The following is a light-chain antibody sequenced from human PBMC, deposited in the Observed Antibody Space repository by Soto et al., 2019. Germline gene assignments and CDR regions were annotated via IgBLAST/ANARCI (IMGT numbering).Light chain of an antibody. CDR3: HQDFNLPWT. CDR2: GAS. Sequence: EIVLTQSPGTLSMSPGERATLSCRASEPVSGSHLAWYQQRPGRAPRLLIYGASSRATGIPVRFSGSGSGTDFTLTISSLQPEDFAVYFCHQDFNLPWTFGQGTKVDI. CDR1: EPVSGSH. V-gene: IGKV3-20*01. J-gene: IGKJ1*01.